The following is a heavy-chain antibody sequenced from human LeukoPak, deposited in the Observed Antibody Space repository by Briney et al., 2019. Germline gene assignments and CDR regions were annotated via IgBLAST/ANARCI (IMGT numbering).Heavy chain of an antibody. D-gene: IGHD6-13*01. CDR3: ARSGYSSSWYLGDAFDI. V-gene: IGHV4-39*07. J-gene: IGHJ3*02. CDR2: IYYSGST. CDR1: GGSISSSSYY. Sequence: SETLSLTCTVSGGSISSSSYYWGWIRQPPGKGLEWIGSIYYSGSTYYNPSLKSRVTISVDTSKNQFSLKLSSVTAADTAVYYCARSGYSSSWYLGDAFDIWGQGTMVTVSS.